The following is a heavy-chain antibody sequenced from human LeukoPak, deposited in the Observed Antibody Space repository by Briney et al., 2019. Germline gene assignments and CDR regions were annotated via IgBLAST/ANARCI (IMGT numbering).Heavy chain of an antibody. CDR3: ARRAGAYSHPYAY. D-gene: IGHD4/OR15-4a*01. V-gene: IGHV3-53*01. J-gene: IGHJ4*02. CDR1: GFTVSSNS. Sequence: PGGSLRLSCTVSGFTVSSNSMSWVRQAPGKGLEWVSFIYSDNTHYSDSVKGRFTISRDNSKNTLYLQMNSLRAEDTAVYYCARRAGAYSHPYAYWGQGTLVTVS. CDR2: IYSDNT.